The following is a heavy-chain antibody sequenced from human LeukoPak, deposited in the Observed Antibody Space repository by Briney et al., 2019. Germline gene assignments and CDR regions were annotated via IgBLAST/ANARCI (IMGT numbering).Heavy chain of an antibody. CDR1: GGSISSYY. V-gene: IGHV4-59*01. CDR3: ARAPLLGIFGLDP. D-gene: IGHD3-3*01. J-gene: IGHJ5*02. Sequence: SETLSLTCTVSGGSISSYYWSWVRQPPGKGLEWIGYIYYSGSTNYNPSLKSRVTISVDTSKNQFSLKLSSVTAADTAVYYCARAPLLGIFGLDPWGQGTLVTVSS. CDR2: IYYSGST.